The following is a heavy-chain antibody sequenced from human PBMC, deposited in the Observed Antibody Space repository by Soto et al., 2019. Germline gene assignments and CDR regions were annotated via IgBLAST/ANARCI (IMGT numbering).Heavy chain of an antibody. CDR1: GYSFTTYW. Sequence: GESLKISCKGSGYSFTTYWIGWVRQMPGKGLEWMGIIYPSDSDTRYSPSFQGHVTISADKSTSTAYLQWSSLKASDTAMYYCARRNDSPTAEYFQHWGQGTLVTVSS. J-gene: IGHJ1*01. D-gene: IGHD2-8*01. CDR3: ARRNDSPTAEYFQH. V-gene: IGHV5-51*01. CDR2: IYPSDSDT.